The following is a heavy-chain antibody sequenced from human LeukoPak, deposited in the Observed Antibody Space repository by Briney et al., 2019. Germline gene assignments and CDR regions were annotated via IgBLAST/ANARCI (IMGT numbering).Heavy chain of an antibody. J-gene: IGHJ4*02. V-gene: IGHV1-2*02. Sequence: GASVKVSCKASGYTFSGNYIQWVRQAPGRGLEWMGWINPKNGGTNYAQKFQGRVTMTRDTSISTAYMELSRLRSDDTAVYYCARSGPDGYNYAEYWGQGTLVTVSS. CDR2: INPKNGGT. CDR3: ARSGPDGYNYAEY. D-gene: IGHD5-12*01. CDR1: GYTFSGNY.